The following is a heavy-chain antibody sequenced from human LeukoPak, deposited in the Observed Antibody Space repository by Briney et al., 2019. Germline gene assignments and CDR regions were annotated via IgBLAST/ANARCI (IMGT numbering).Heavy chain of an antibody. CDR2: IYYSGST. V-gene: IGHV4-31*03. Sequence: SQILSLTCTVSGGSISGGGYYWSWIRQHPGKGLEWIGYIYYSGSTYYNPSLKSRVTISLDTSKNQFSLKLSSVTAADTAVYYCARHQYCSGGSCYFPTFDYWGQGTLVTVSS. CDR3: ARHQYCSGGSCYFPTFDY. D-gene: IGHD2-15*01. J-gene: IGHJ4*02. CDR1: GGSISGGGYY.